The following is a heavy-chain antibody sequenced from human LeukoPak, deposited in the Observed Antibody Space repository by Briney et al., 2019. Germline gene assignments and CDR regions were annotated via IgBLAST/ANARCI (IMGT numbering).Heavy chain of an antibody. D-gene: IGHD2-21*02. CDR2: ISYDGSKK. V-gene: IGHV3-30*03. Sequence: GGSLRLSCAASGFTFSSYGMHWVRQAPGKGLEWVAVISYDGSKKQYLDSVKGRFTTSRDNSKSTLYLQMNSLRAEDTAVYYCARCGGDCYFNYYGLDVWGQGTTVTVSS. CDR3: ARCGGDCYFNYYGLDV. CDR1: GFTFSSYG. J-gene: IGHJ6*02.